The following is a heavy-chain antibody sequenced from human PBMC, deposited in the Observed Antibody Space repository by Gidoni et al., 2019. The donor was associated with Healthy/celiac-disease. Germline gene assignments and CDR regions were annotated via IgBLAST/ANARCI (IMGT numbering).Heavy chain of an antibody. D-gene: IGHD3-3*01. CDR2: IIPIFGTA. CDR3: ARTIRFLEWVGYFDY. V-gene: IGHV1-69*01. Sequence: QVHLVQSGAEVKKPGSSVKVSCKDSGGTFSSYAISWGRQPPGQGLEWMGGIIPIFGTANYAQKFQGRVTITADESTSTAYMELSSLRSEDTAVYYCARTIRFLEWVGYFDYWGQGTLVTVSS. J-gene: IGHJ4*02. CDR1: GGTFSSYA.